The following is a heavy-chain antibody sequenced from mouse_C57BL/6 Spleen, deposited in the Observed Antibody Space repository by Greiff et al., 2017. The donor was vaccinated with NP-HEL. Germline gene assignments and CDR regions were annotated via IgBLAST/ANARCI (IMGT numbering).Heavy chain of an antibody. V-gene: IGHV1-50*01. CDR2: IDPSDSYT. CDR1: GYTFTSYW. CDR3: ARRGADGYYRGYYFDY. Sequence: QVQLQQSGAELVKPGASVKLSCKASGYTFTSYWMQWVKQRPGQGLEWIGEIDPSDSYTNYNQKFKGKATLTVDTSSSTAYMQLSSLTSEDTAVYYCARRGADGYYRGYYFDYWGQGTTLTVSS. D-gene: IGHD2-3*01. J-gene: IGHJ2*01.